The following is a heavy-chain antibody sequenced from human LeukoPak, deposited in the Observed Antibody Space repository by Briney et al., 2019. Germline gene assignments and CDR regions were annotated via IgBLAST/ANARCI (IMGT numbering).Heavy chain of an antibody. J-gene: IGHJ4*02. CDR1: GGTFSSYA. Sequence: SVKVYCKASGGTFSSYASSGVRQAPGQGLDWMGGISPLFGSANYAQKFQGRVTITADKSTSTAYMELSSLRSEDTAVYFFTQQTAYDILTGYSYFDYWGQGTLVTVSS. D-gene: IGHD3-9*01. CDR3: TQQTAYDILTGYSYFDY. V-gene: IGHV1-69*06. CDR2: ISPLFGSA.